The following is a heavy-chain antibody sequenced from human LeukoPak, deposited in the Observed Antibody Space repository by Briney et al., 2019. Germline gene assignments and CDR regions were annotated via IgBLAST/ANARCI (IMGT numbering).Heavy chain of an antibody. J-gene: IGHJ4*02. V-gene: IGHV3-30*03. CDR2: ISYDGSNK. CDR3: ARGAWRWEMATSTFDY. Sequence: GGTLRLSCAASGFTFSCCGMTWVRQAPGKGLEWVAVISYDGSNKYYADSVKGRFTISRDNSKNTLYLQMNSLRAEDTAVCYCARGAWRWEMATSTFDYWGQGTLVTVSS. D-gene: IGHD5-24*01. CDR1: GFTFSCCG.